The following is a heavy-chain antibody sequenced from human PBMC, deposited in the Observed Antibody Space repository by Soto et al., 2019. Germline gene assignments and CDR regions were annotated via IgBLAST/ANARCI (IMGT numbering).Heavy chain of an antibody. V-gene: IGHV1-8*01. CDR2: MQPSTGRT. J-gene: IGHJ5*02. CDR1: GYSFTSLD. D-gene: IGHD2-2*01. Sequence: ASVTVSCKASGYSFTSLDINWVRQTAGQGLEWMGWMQPSTGRTGYAQKFQGRVTMTRDTSINTAYMELRSLRSDDTAVYYCARVVPGAEAWFGPWGQGTLVTVSS. CDR3: ARVVPGAEAWFGP.